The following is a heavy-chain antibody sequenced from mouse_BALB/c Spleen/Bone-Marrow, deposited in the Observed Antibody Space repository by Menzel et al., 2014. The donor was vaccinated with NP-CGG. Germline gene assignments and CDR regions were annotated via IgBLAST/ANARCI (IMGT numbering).Heavy chain of an antibody. Sequence: DVQLQESGAELVKPGASVKLSCTASGFNIKDTYMHWVEQRPEQGLEWIGRIDPANGNTKYDPKFQGKATITADTSSNTAYLQLSSLTSEDTAVYYCARGGSSYGWYFDVWGAGTTVTVSS. CDR1: GFNIKDTY. D-gene: IGHD1-1*01. CDR2: IDPANGNT. J-gene: IGHJ1*01. V-gene: IGHV14-3*02. CDR3: ARGGSSYGWYFDV.